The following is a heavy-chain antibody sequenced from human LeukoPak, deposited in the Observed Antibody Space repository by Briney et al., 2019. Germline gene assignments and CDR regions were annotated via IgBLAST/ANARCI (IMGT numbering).Heavy chain of an antibody. CDR3: ARHXXAARSWHYFDY. Sequence: GESLKISCKGSGYPFTYYWIAGVRQMPGKGLEGMGIIYPVDSDTRYSPSFQGQVTISADKSISTAYLQWSSLKASDTAMYYCARHXXAARSWHYFDYWGQGTLVT. V-gene: IGHV5-51*01. CDR2: IYPVDSDT. D-gene: IGHD6-6*01. CDR1: GYPFTYYW. J-gene: IGHJ4*02.